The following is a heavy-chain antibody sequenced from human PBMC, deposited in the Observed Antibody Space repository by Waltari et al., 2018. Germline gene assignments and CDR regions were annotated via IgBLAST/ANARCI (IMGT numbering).Heavy chain of an antibody. CDR3: ARDRGELELPDY. CDR2: IKQDGSEK. V-gene: IGHV3-7*01. J-gene: IGHJ4*02. Sequence: EVQLVESGGGLVQPGGSLRLSCAASGFTFSSYWMSWVRQAPGKGLEWVANIKQDGSEKYYLDSVKGRFTSSRDNANNSLYLQMNSLRAEDTAVYYCARDRGELELPDYWGQGTLVTVSS. D-gene: IGHD1-7*01. CDR1: GFTFSSYW.